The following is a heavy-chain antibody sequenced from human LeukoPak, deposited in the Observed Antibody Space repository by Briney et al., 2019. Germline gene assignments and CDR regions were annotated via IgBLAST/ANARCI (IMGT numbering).Heavy chain of an antibody. CDR3: ARDSYGMDV. Sequence: GGSLRLSCAASGVTFITYAVHWVRQAPGRGLEWVAFVSYDGSNKYYADSVKGRFTIPRDNSKNTLCLQMNSLRPEDTAVYYCARDSYGMDVWGQGTTVTVSS. V-gene: IGHV3-30-3*01. CDR1: GVTFITYA. J-gene: IGHJ6*02. CDR2: VSYDGSNK.